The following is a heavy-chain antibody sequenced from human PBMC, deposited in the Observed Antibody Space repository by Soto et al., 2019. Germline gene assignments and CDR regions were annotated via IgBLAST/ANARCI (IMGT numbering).Heavy chain of an antibody. V-gene: IGHV4-30-4*01. D-gene: IGHD5-12*01. CDR3: ARTVGGYNPYFDY. Sequence: SETLSLTCTVSGGSLIHEYYHWTWIRQAPGKGLEWIGYIYYSGSTYYNPSLKSRVTISVDTSKNQFSLKLSSVTAADTAVYYCARTVGGYNPYFDYWGQGTLVTVSS. CDR2: IYYSGST. CDR1: GGSLIHEYYH. J-gene: IGHJ4*02.